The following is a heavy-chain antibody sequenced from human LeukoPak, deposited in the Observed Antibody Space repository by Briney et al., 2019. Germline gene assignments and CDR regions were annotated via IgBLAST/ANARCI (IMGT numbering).Heavy chain of an antibody. CDR1: GFIFNNYW. V-gene: IGHV3-7*01. Sequence: PGGSLRLSCAASGFIFNNYWMTWVRQAPGKGLEWVANIKQDGSVKYYVDSVKGRFTISRDNAKNSLYLQMNSLRAEDTAVYFCAREGNYGGGIFDYWGQGTLVTVSS. CDR3: AREGNYGGGIFDY. J-gene: IGHJ4*02. D-gene: IGHD4-11*01. CDR2: IKQDGSVK.